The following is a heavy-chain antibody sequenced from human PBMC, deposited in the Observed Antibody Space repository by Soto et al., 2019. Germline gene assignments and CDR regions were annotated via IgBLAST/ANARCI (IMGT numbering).Heavy chain of an antibody. D-gene: IGHD6-13*01. Sequence: PGGSLRLSCAASGFTFSSYAMHWVRQAPGRGLEWVAVISYDGSNKYYADSVKGRFTISRDNSKNTLYLQMNSLRAEDTAVYYCAKGRSGIAAADPMDVWGKGTTVTVSS. CDR1: GFTFSSYA. V-gene: IGHV3-30-3*01. CDR2: ISYDGSNK. CDR3: AKGRSGIAAADPMDV. J-gene: IGHJ6*03.